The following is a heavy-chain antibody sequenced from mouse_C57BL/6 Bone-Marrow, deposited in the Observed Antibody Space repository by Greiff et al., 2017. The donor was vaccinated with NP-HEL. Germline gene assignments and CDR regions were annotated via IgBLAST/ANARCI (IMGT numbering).Heavy chain of an antibody. CDR3: ARYCTTVVNGYFDV. CDR2: IDPSDSET. V-gene: IGHV1-52*01. J-gene: IGHJ1*03. CDR1: GYTFTSYW. Sequence: QVQLQQPGAELVRPGSSVKLSCKASGYTFTSYWMHWVKQRPIQGLEWIGNIDPSDSETHYNQKFKDKATLTVDKSSSTAYMQLSSLTSEDSAVYYCARYCTTVVNGYFDVWGTGTTVTVSS. D-gene: IGHD1-1*01.